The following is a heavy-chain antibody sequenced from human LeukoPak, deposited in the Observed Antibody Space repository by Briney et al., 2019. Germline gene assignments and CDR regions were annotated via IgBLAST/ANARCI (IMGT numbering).Heavy chain of an antibody. CDR1: GFTFSSYG. D-gene: IGHD4-17*01. Sequence: GRSLRLSCAASGFTFSSYGMHWVRQAPGKGLEWVAVISYDGSNKYYADSVKGRFTISRDNSKNTLYLQMNSLRAEDTAVYYCATQGTTVTSTFDYWGQGTLVTVSS. V-gene: IGHV3-30*03. CDR3: ATQGTTVTSTFDY. CDR2: ISYDGSNK. J-gene: IGHJ4*02.